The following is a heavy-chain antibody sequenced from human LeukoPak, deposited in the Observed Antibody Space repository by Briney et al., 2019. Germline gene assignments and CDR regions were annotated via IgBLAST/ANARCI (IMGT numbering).Heavy chain of an antibody. J-gene: IGHJ3*02. D-gene: IGHD2-15*01. CDR2: IYSGGST. CDR3: ARAWGYCSGGSCYSDALDI. CDR1: GFTVSSNY. Sequence: GGSLRLSCAASGFTVSSNYMSWVRQAPGKGLEWVSVIYSGGSTYYADSVKGRFTISRDNSKNTLYLQMNSLRAEDTAVYYCARAWGYCSGGSCYSDALDIWGQGTMVTVSS. V-gene: IGHV3-66*01.